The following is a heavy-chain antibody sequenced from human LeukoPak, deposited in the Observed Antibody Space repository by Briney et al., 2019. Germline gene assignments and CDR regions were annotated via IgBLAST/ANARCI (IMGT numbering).Heavy chain of an antibody. D-gene: IGHD6-25*01. CDR1: GGSISSINW. V-gene: IGHV4-4*02. CDR3: ASLAGIVADNWFDP. CDR2: IYHGGST. Sequence: SGTLSLTCGVSGGSISSINWWSWVRQPPGKGLEWIGEIYHGGSTNYNPSLKSRVTISVDKSKNQFSLKVNSVTAADTAVYYCASLAGIVADNWFDPWGQGTLVTVSS. J-gene: IGHJ5*02.